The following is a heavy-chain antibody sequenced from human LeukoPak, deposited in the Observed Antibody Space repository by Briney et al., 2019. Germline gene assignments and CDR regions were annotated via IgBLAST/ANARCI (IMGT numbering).Heavy chain of an antibody. CDR2: VYYSGST. J-gene: IGHJ6*02. Sequence: PSETLSLTCTVSGGSVSSGSYYWSWIRQPPGKGLEWIGYVYYSGSTNYNPSLKSRVTISVDTSKNQFSLKLSSVTAADTAVYYCAGSPWYYDSSGYYYYGMDVWGQGTTVTVSS. D-gene: IGHD3-22*01. CDR1: GGSVSSGSYY. V-gene: IGHV4-61*01. CDR3: AGSPWYYDSSGYYYYGMDV.